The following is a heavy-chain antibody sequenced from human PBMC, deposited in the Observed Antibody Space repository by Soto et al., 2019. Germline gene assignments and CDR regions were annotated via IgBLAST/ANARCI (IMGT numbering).Heavy chain of an antibody. CDR3: GRDGYSSGWHAGGGYYGMDV. CDR2: INPSGGST. V-gene: IGHV1-46*01. Sequence: ASVKVSCKASGYTFTSYYMHWVRQAPGQGLEWMGIINPSGGSTSYAQKFQGRVTMTRDTSTSTVYMELSSLRSEDTAVYYCGRDGYSSGWHAGGGYYGMDVWGQGTTVTVSS. D-gene: IGHD6-19*01. J-gene: IGHJ6*02. CDR1: GYTFTSYY.